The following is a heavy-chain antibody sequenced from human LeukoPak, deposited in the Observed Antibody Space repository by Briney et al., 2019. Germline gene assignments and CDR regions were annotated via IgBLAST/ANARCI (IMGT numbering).Heavy chain of an antibody. D-gene: IGHD6-13*01. Sequence: GGSLRLSCAASGFTFSSYWMHWVRQAPGKGLVWVSRINSDGSSTSYADSVKGRFTISRDNAKNTLYLQMNSLRAEDMAVYYCAREIPGSIAAAEYFDYWGQGTLVTVSS. V-gene: IGHV3-74*01. CDR1: GFTFSSYW. CDR2: INSDGSST. CDR3: AREIPGSIAAAEYFDY. J-gene: IGHJ4*02.